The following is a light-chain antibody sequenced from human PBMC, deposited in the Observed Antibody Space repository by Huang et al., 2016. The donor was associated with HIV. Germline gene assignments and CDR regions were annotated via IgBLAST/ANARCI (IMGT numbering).Light chain of an antibody. CDR3: QQRSNWPPGLYS. V-gene: IGKV3-11*01. J-gene: IGKJ2*01. CDR2: EAS. Sequence: EIVLTQSPATLSLSPGDRATLSCRASQSVSSYLAWYQQKPGQAPRLLIYEASNRATGSPARFSGTGSGTDFTLTISSLEPEDFAVYYCQQRSNWPPGLYSFGQGTKLEIK. CDR1: QSVSSY.